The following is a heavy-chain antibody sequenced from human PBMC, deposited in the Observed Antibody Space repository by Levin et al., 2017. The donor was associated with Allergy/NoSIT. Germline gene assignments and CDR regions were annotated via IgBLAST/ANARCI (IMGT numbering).Heavy chain of an antibody. CDR3: ARDFVVVPAAMASLVSAGNWFDP. J-gene: IGHJ5*02. V-gene: IGHV3-30-3*01. CDR1: GFTFSSYA. CDR2: ISYDGSNK. D-gene: IGHD2-2*01. Sequence: GESLKISCAASGFTFSSYAMHWVRQAPGKGLEWVAVISYDGSNKYYADSVKGRFTISRDNSKNTLYLQMNSLRAEDTAVYYCARDFVVVPAAMASLVSAGNWFDPWGQGTLVTVSS.